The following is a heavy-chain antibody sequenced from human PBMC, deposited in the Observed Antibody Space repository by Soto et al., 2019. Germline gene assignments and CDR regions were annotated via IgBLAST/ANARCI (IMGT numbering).Heavy chain of an antibody. V-gene: IGHV4-61*08. D-gene: IGHD1-26*01. J-gene: IGHJ4*02. CDR3: ARDTGSYGTDY. CDR1: GGSISSGDYY. Sequence: PSETLSLTCSVSGGSISSGDYYWSWIRQPPGKGLEWIGDMFYVGATYYNPSLKSRVTISVDTYKNQFSLKLSSVTAADTAVYYCARDTGSYGTDYWGQGTLVTVSS. CDR2: MFYVGAT.